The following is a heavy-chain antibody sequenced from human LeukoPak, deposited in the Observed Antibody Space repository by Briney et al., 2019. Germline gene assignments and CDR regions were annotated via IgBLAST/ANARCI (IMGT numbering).Heavy chain of an antibody. CDR3: AKAIGYYYGSGSSWADY. J-gene: IGHJ4*02. CDR2: ISWNSGRI. Sequence: GGSLRLSCAASGFTFDDYAMHWVRQAPGKGLEWVSGISWNSGRIAYADSVKGRFTISRDNAKNSLSLQMNSLRAEDTALYYCAKAIGYYYGSGSSWADYWGQGTLVTVSS. CDR1: GFTFDDYA. V-gene: IGHV3-9*01. D-gene: IGHD3-10*01.